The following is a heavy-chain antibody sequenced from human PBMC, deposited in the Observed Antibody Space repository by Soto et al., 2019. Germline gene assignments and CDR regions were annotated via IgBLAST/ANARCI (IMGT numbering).Heavy chain of an antibody. V-gene: IGHV1-46*03. CDR1: GYTFTSYY. CDR3: ARVSDFWTPDRGAFDI. Sequence: QVQLVQSGAEVKKPGASVKVSCKASGYTFTSYYMHWVRQAPGQGLEWMGIINPSGGSTSYAQKFQGRVTMTRDTSTSTVYMELSSLRSEDTAVYYCARVSDFWTPDRGAFDIWGQGTMVTVSS. D-gene: IGHD3-3*01. J-gene: IGHJ3*02. CDR2: INPSGGST.